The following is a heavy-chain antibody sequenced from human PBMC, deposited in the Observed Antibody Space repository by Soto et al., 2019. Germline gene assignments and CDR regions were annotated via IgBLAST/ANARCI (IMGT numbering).Heavy chain of an antibody. CDR2: IYTSGST. J-gene: IGHJ6*02. Sequence: PSETLSLTCTVSGGSISSYYWSWIRQPAGKGLEWIGRIYTSGSTNYNPSLKSRVTMSVDTSKNQFSLKLSSVTAADTAVYYCASAAGFVGTSTGYSSSWYGDYYYGMDVWGQGTTVTVSS. D-gene: IGHD6-13*01. V-gene: IGHV4-4*07. CDR1: GGSISSYY. CDR3: ASAAGFVGTSTGYSSSWYGDYYYGMDV.